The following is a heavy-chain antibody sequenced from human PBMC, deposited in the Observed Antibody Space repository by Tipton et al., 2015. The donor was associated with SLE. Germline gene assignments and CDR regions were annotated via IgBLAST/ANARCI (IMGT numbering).Heavy chain of an antibody. CDR2: IYTSGST. Sequence: TLSLTCTVSGGSISSSSYYWGWIRQPPGKGLEWIGRIYTSGSTNYNPSLKSRVTISVDTSKNQFSLKLTSVTAADTAVYYCARGFRSITCLDYWGQGTLVTVSS. D-gene: IGHD2-2*01. CDR1: GGSISSSSYY. J-gene: IGHJ4*02. CDR3: ARGFRSITCLDY. V-gene: IGHV4-61*02.